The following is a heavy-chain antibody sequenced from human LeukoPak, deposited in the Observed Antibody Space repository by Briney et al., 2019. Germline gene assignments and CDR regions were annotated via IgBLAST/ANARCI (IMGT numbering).Heavy chain of an antibody. Sequence: GGSLRLSCAASGFTFSSYWMSWVRQAPGKGLEWVSYINTGSSSIYYADSLKGRFTISRDDAKNSVYLQLNSLRAEDTALYYCARETSHCGGDCYDYWGQGTLVTVSS. CDR3: ARETSHCGGDCYDY. CDR2: INTGSSSI. V-gene: IGHV3-21*05. CDR1: GFTFSSYW. D-gene: IGHD2-21*01. J-gene: IGHJ4*02.